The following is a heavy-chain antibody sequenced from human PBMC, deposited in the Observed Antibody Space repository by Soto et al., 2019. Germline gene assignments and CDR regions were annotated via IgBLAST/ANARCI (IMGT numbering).Heavy chain of an antibody. V-gene: IGHV4-59*01. CDR2: IYHSGNT. CDR1: GDSITDYY. D-gene: IGHD6-13*01. Sequence: SETLSLTCTVSGDSITDYYGSWIRQAPGKGLEWIGFIYHSGNTNYKSSLKGRVTMSMDTSKSQFFLKLTSVTAADTAVYYCARDLGIGSSGPFDYWGQGALVTVSS. J-gene: IGHJ4*02. CDR3: ARDLGIGSSGPFDY.